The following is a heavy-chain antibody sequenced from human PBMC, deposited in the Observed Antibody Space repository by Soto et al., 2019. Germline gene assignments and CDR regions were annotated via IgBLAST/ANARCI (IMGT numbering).Heavy chain of an antibody. Sequence: EVQLVESGGGLVKPGGSLRLSCAASGFTFTRYSMNWVRQAPGKGLEWVSSISSTTNYIYYGDSMKGRFTISRDNAKNSLYLEMNGLRAEDTAVYYCARESEDLPSNFDYWGQGTLVTVSP. J-gene: IGHJ4*02. V-gene: IGHV3-21*06. CDR2: ISSTTNYI. CDR1: GFTFTRYS. CDR3: ARESEDLPSNFDY.